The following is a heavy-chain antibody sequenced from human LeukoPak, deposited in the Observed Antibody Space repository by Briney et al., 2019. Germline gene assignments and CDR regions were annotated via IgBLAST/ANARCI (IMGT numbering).Heavy chain of an antibody. V-gene: IGHV1-18*04. J-gene: IGHJ2*01. D-gene: IGHD5-24*01. Sequence: ASVKVSCKASGYSFNVHGMTWVRQAPGQGLEWMGWISAYKGNTNYAAKFQGRVTMTTDTSTSTGYMELTSLRSDDTAVYYCARTLGGNYVEMGIGVDLWGGGALLIVS. CDR1: GYSFNVHG. CDR3: ARTLGGNYVEMGIGVDL. CDR2: ISAYKGNT.